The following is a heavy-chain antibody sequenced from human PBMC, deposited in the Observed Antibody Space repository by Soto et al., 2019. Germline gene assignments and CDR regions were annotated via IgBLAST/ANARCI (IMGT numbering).Heavy chain of an antibody. J-gene: IGHJ5*02. D-gene: IGHD4-17*01. CDR1: GYTFTSYG. CDR3: APTEGTTGFSDWFDP. Sequence: QVQLVQSGAEVKKPGASVKVSCKASGYTFTSYGITWVRQAPGQGLEWMGWISAYNGNTNYAQKLQGRVTMTTDTSTSTAYMELRSLRSDDTAVYYCAPTEGTTGFSDWFDPWGQGTLVTVSS. V-gene: IGHV1-18*01. CDR2: ISAYNGNT.